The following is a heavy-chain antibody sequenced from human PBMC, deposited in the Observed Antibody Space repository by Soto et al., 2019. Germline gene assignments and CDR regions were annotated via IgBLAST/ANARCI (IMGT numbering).Heavy chain of an antibody. D-gene: IGHD2-15*01. V-gene: IGHV3-33*01. J-gene: IGHJ4*02. CDR2: IWYDGSNK. CDR1: GFTFSSYG. Sequence: GGSLRLSCAASGFTFSSYGMHWVRQAPGKGLEWVAVIWYDGSNKYYADSVKGRFTISRDNSKNTLYLQMNSLRAEDTAVYYCARDIEALRRGNRAFDYWGQGTLVTVSS. CDR3: ARDIEALRRGNRAFDY.